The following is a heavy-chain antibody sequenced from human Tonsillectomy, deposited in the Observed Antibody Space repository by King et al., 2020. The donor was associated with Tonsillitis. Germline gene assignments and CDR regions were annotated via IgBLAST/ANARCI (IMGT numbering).Heavy chain of an antibody. CDR1: GYSFTSYW. J-gene: IGHJ4*02. Sequence: VQLVESGAEVKKPGESLKISCKGSGYSFTSYWIGWVRQMPGKGLEWMGIIYPGDSDTRYSPSFQGQVTISADKSISTAYLQWSSLKASDTAMYYCARHNPDYYDSSGFDYWGQGTLVTVS. CDR2: IYPGDSDT. CDR3: ARHNPDYYDSSGFDY. D-gene: IGHD3-22*01. V-gene: IGHV5-51*01.